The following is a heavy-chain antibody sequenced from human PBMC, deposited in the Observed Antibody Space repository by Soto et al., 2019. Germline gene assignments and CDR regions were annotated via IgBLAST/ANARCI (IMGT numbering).Heavy chain of an antibody. CDR2: INHSGST. V-gene: IGHV4-34*01. Sequence: LSLTCAVYGGSFSGYYWSWIRQPPGKGLEWIGEINHSGSTNYNPSLKSRVTISVDTSKNQFSLKLSSVTAADTAVYYCARVWGSYDNWFDPWGQGTLVTVSS. D-gene: IGHD3-16*01. CDR3: ARVWGSYDNWFDP. J-gene: IGHJ5*02. CDR1: GGSFSGYY.